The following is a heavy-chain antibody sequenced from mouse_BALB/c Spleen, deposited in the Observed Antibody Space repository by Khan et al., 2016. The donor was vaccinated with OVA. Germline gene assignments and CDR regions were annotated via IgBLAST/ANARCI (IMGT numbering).Heavy chain of an antibody. CDR1: GFTLSAYS. J-gene: IGHJ3*01. V-gene: IGHV5-6*01. Sequence: EVQLVESGGDLVKPGGSLKLSCAASGFTLSAYSMSWVRQTPDKRLEWVATISSGADYTYYPDGVKGRFTISRDNAKNTLYLQMSSLKSEDTAMYYCASHLTGSFAYWGQGTLVTVSA. D-gene: IGHD4-1*01. CDR3: ASHLTGSFAY. CDR2: ISSGADYT.